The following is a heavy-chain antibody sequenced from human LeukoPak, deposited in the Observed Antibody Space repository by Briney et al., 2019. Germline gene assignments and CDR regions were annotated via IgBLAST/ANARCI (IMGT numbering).Heavy chain of an antibody. D-gene: IGHD3-3*01. CDR1: GFSLSNARMG. J-gene: IGHJ5*02. Sequence: SGPVLVKPTETLTLTCTVSGFSLSNARMGVSWIRQPPGKALEWLVHIFSNDEKSYSTSLKSRLTISKDTSKSQVVLTMTNMDPVDTATYYCARISTQYYDFWSGYPGWFDPWGQGTLVTVSS. V-gene: IGHV2-26*01. CDR3: ARISTQYYDFWSGYPGWFDP. CDR2: IFSNDEK.